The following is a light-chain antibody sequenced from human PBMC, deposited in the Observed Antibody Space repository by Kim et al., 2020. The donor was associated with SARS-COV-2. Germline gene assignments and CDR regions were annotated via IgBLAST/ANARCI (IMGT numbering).Light chain of an antibody. J-gene: IGLJ2*01. CDR1: SSNIGNNY. CDR2: DNN. V-gene: IGLV1-51*01. Sequence: QKVTISCSASSSNIGNNYVSWYQQLPGTAPKLLIYDNNKRPSGIPDRFSGSKSGTSATLGITGLQTGDEADYYCGTWDSSLSAGQVFGGGTQLTVL. CDR3: GTWDSSLSAGQV.